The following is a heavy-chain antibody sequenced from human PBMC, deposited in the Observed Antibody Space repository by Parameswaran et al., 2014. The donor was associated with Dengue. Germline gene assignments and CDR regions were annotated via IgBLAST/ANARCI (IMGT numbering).Heavy chain of an antibody. CDR2: ISYDGSNK. D-gene: IGHD3-3*01. J-gene: IGHJ4*02. V-gene: IGHV3-30*03. Sequence: VRQMPGKGLEWVAVISYDGSNKYYADSVKGRFTISRDNSKNTLYLQMNSLRAEDTAVYYCASREDEGWSVTLNRKYWGQGTLVTVSS. CDR3: ASREDEGWSVTLNRKY.